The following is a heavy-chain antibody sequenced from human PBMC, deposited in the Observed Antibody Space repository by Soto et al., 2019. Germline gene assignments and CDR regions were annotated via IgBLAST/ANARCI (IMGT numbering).Heavy chain of an antibody. J-gene: IGHJ6*02. V-gene: IGHV1-69*06. CDR1: AGTFSSLD. CDR3: ARALLSHSYDSGGYDSYFHAMDV. D-gene: IGHD3-22*01. Sequence: GXSVKVSCEASAGTFSSLDINWVRQAPGQGLEWMGGIIPISETTNYAQIFQGRVSIVADKSTSTAYMELSRLRSEDTAVYYCARALLSHSYDSGGYDSYFHAMDVWGQGTPVTASS. CDR2: IIPISETT.